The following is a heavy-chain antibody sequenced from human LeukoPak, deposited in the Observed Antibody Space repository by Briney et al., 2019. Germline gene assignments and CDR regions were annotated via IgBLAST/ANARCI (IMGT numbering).Heavy chain of an antibody. CDR3: ARVYFYGSDV. CDR2: IYYSGST. Sequence: SETLSLTCIVSGGSISSGDYYWSWLRQSPGKGLEWIGYIYYSGSTHYNPSLKSRVSILRDTSKNRFSLKLSSVIAADTAVYYCARVYFYGSDVWGQGTTVTVSS. V-gene: IGHV4-30-4*01. J-gene: IGHJ6*02. CDR1: GGSISSGDYY.